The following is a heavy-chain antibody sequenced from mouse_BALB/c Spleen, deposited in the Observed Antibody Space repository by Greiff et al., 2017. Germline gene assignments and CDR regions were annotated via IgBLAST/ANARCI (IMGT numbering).Heavy chain of an antibody. CDR2: ISYSGST. J-gene: IGHJ4*01. Sequence: EVKLQESGPGLVKPSQSLSLTCTVTGYSITSDYAWNWIRQFPGNKLEWMGYISYSGSTSYNPSLKSRISITRDTSKNQFFLQLNSVTTEDTATYYCARIQTGHYAMDYWGQGTSVTVSS. CDR3: ARIQTGHYAMDY. V-gene: IGHV3-2*02. D-gene: IGHD4-1*01. CDR1: GYSITSDYA.